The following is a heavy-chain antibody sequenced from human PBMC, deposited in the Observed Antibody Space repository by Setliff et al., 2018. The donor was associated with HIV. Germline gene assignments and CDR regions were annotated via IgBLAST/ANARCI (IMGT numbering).Heavy chain of an antibody. J-gene: IGHJ4*02. CDR2: ISWDGGST. Sequence: GGSLRLSCAASGFTFDDYAMHWVRQAPGKGLEWVSLISWDGGSTYYADSVKGRFTISRDNAKNSLYLQMSNLRAEDTALYYCAGGDRNGWYFDYWGQGTLVTVSS. CDR1: GFTFDDYA. CDR3: AGGDRNGWYFDY. V-gene: IGHV3-43D*04. D-gene: IGHD6-19*01.